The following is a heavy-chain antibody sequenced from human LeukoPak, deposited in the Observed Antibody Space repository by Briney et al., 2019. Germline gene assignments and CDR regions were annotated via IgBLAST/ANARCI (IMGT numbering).Heavy chain of an antibody. CDR3: ARERGLWPAYDYCMDV. CDR2: IYTSGST. J-gene: IGHJ6*03. D-gene: IGHD3-16*01. V-gene: IGHV4-4*07. CDR1: GGSINTYY. Sequence: SETLSLTCTVSGGSINTYYWSWIRQPAGKGLEWIGRIYTSGSTDYSPSLKSRVTMSVDTSKNQFSLKLNSVTAADTAVYYCARERGLWPAYDYCMDVWGKGTMVTVSS.